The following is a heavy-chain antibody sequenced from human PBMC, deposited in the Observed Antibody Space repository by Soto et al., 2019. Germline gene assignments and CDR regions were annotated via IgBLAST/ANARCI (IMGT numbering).Heavy chain of an antibody. Sequence: ASVKVSCKASGGTFRSYTISWVRQAPGQGLEWMGRIIPILGIANYAQKFQGRVTITADKSTSTAYMELSSLRSEDTAVYYCARDRCSGGSCYSVNDWGQGTLVTVSS. J-gene: IGHJ4*02. CDR1: GGTFRSYT. V-gene: IGHV1-69*04. D-gene: IGHD2-15*01. CDR3: ARDRCSGGSCYSVND. CDR2: IIPILGIA.